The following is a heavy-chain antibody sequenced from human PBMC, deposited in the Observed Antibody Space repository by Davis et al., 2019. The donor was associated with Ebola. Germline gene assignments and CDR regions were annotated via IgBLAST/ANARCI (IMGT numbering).Heavy chain of an antibody. V-gene: IGHV3-73*01. D-gene: IGHD3-22*01. Sequence: PGGSLRLSCAASGFTFSGSAMHWVRQASGKGLEWVGRIRSKANSYATAYAASVKGRFTISRDDSKTTAYLQMNSLRAEDTAVYYCAKGTMIVAVPPFDYWGQGTLVTVSS. CDR2: IRSKANSYAT. CDR3: AKGTMIVAVPPFDY. J-gene: IGHJ4*02. CDR1: GFTFSGSA.